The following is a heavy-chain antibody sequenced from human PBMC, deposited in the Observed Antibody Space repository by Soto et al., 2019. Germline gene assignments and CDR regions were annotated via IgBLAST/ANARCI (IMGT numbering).Heavy chain of an antibody. CDR1: GGSISSGSFY. Sequence: QVQLQESGPGLVKPSQPLSLTCTVSGGSISSGSFYWTWIRQHPGKGLAFIGYIYYSGDTYYNPSLRSRVIISLDTSKNQFSLRLNSVTAADTAVYYCAWEWSGGRRDGNPDKYYGMDVWGQGTNVTVYS. CDR3: AWEWSGGRRDGNPDKYYGMDV. CDR2: IYYSGDT. V-gene: IGHV4-31*03. J-gene: IGHJ6*02. D-gene: IGHD2-15*01.